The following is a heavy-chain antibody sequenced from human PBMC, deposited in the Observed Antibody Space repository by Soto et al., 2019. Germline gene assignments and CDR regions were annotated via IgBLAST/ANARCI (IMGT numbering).Heavy chain of an antibody. V-gene: IGHV3-11*01. J-gene: IGHJ3*02. Sequence: QVQLVESGGGLVKPGGSLRLSCAASGFTFSDYYMSWIRQAPGKGLDWLSYVSASGTTIYYADSVKGRFTISRDNAKNPIYLQIDRLRAEETAGYCFARSSGAFYIRGPGKMVTVSS. CDR1: GFTFSDYY. CDR3: ARSSGAFYI. CDR2: VSASGTTI.